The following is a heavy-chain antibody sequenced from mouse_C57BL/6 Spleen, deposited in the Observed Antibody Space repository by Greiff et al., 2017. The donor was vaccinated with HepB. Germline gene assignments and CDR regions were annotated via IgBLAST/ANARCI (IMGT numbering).Heavy chain of an antibody. J-gene: IGHJ1*03. CDR2: ISNGGGST. V-gene: IGHV5-12*01. CDR3: ARQGVRHFDV. CDR1: GFTFSDYY. Sequence: EVQGVESGGGLVQPGGSLKLSCAASGFTFSDYYMYWVRQTPEKRLEWVAYISNGGGSTYYPDTVKGRFTISRDNAKNTLYLQMSRLKSEDTAMYYCARQGVRHFDVWGTGTTVTVSS.